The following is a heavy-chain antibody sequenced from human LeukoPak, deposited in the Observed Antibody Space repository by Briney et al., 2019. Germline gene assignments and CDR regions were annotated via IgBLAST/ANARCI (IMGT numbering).Heavy chain of an antibody. CDR1: GSSISGYY. D-gene: IGHD6-19*01. J-gene: IGHJ6*03. CDR2: VYNSGNI. Sequence: SETLSLTCTVSGSSISGYYWSWIRQPPGKGLEWIGYVYNSGNINYNPSLRSRVTISVDTSKNQFSLKLSSVTAADTAVYYCARAWRDSSGWYVDYYYYYMDVWGKGTTVTVSS. V-gene: IGHV4-59*12. CDR3: ARAWRDSSGWYVDYYYYYMDV.